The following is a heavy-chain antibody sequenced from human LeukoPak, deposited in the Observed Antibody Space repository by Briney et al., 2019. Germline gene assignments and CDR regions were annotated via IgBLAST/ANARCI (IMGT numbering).Heavy chain of an antibody. CDR3: AREFWLDP. CDR1: GFTFSSYE. J-gene: IGHJ5*02. CDR2: ISSSGSTK. V-gene: IGHV3-48*03. Sequence: PGGSLRLSCEVFGFTFSSYEMDWVRQAPGKGLKWVSYISSSGSTKHYADSVKGRFTISRDNAKNSLSLQMNSLRAEDTAVYYCAREFWLDPWGQGTLVTVSS.